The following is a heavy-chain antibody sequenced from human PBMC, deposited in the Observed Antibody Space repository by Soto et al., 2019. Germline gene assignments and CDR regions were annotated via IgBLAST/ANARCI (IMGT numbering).Heavy chain of an antibody. J-gene: IGHJ4*02. CDR3: ARAQGELTDY. Sequence: SETLSLTCTVSGGSISSYYLSWIRQPPGKGLEWIGYIYYSGSTNYNPSLKSRVTISVDTSKNQFSLKLSSVTAADTAVYYCARAQGELTDYWGQGTLVTVSS. V-gene: IGHV4-59*01. CDR2: IYYSGST. D-gene: IGHD1-26*01. CDR1: GGSISSYY.